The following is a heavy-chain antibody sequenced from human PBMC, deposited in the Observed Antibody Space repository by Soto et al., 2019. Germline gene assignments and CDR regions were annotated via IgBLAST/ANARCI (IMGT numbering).Heavy chain of an antibody. V-gene: IGHV3-11*06. D-gene: IGHD2-2*02. CDR1: GFTFSDYY. CDR2: ISSSSSYT. Sequence: QVQLVESGGGLVKPGGSLRLSCAASGFTFSDYYMSWIRQAPGKGLEWVSYISSSSSYTNYADSVKGRFTISRDNAKNSLYLQMNSLRAEDTAVYYCARVRLYDDGFDPWGQGTLVTVSS. J-gene: IGHJ5*02. CDR3: ARVRLYDDGFDP.